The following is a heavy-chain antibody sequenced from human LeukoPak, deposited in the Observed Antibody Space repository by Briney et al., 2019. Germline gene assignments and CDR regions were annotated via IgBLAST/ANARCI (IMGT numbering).Heavy chain of an antibody. J-gene: IGHJ4*02. CDR3: ATEVNPLLVHRQPRSPFDY. CDR1: GGTFSSYG. CDR2: IIPFFGRA. Sequence: GSSVKVSCKASGGTFSSYGISWVRQAPGQGLEWMGGIIPFFGRADYAQKFQGRVTITADTSTDTAYMELSSLRSEDTAVYYCATEVNPLLVHRQPRSPFDYWGQGTLVTVSS. V-gene: IGHV1-69*06. D-gene: IGHD6-13*01.